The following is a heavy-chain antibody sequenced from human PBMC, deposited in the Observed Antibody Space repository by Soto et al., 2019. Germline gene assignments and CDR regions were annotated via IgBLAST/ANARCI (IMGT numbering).Heavy chain of an antibody. CDR3: TTDCSTSCQDDAFDI. CDR1: GFTFSNAW. J-gene: IGHJ3*02. D-gene: IGHD2-2*01. Sequence: GGSLRLSCAASGFTFSNAWMSWVRQAPGKGLEWVGRIKSKTDGGTTDYAAPVKGRFTISRDDSKNTLYLQMNSLKTEDTAVYYCTTDCSTSCQDDAFDIWGQGTMVTVSS. CDR2: IKSKTDGGTT. V-gene: IGHV3-15*01.